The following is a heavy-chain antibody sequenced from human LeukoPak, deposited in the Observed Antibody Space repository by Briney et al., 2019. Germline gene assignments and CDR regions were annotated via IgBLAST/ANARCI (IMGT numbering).Heavy chain of an antibody. J-gene: IGHJ4*02. D-gene: IGHD3-22*01. CDR2: MNPNSGNT. Sequence: ASVKVSCKVSVYTFTSYDINWVRQATGQGLEWMGWMNPNSGNTGYAQKFQGRVTMTRNTSISTAYMELSNLRSEDTAVYFCAKISRDSSGYPYWGQGTLVTVSS. V-gene: IGHV1-8*01. CDR1: VYTFTSYD. CDR3: AKISRDSSGYPY.